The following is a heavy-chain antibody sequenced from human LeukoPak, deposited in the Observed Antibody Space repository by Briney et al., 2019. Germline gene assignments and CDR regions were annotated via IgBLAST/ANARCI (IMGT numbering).Heavy chain of an antibody. D-gene: IGHD6-19*01. CDR2: IYYSGST. J-gene: IGHJ6*03. CDR3: ASALARQWLVEGRVYYYMDV. V-gene: IGHV4-59*01. CDR1: GGSISSYY. Sequence: SETLSLTCTVSGGSISSYYWSWIRQPPGKGLEWSGYIYYSGSTNYNPSLTSRVTISVDTSKNQFSLKLSSVTAADTAVYYCASALARQWLVEGRVYYYMDVWGKGTTVTVSS.